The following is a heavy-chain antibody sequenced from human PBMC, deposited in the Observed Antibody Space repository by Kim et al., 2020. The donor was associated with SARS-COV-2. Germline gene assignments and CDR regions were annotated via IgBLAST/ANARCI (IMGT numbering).Heavy chain of an antibody. CDR1: GFTFGDSA. V-gene: IGHV3-49*04. J-gene: IGHJ6*03. Sequence: GGSLRLSCTASGFTFGDSAMSWVRQAPGKGREWVGFMRSKAHGGTTEYAASVKGRFTISRDDSKSIAYLQMNSLKTEDTAVEYCTGGYYDFWSGQGYYYYMDVWRRGTTLTVSS. CDR2: MRSKAHGGTT. D-gene: IGHD3-3*01. CDR3: TGGYYDFWSGQGYYYYMDV.